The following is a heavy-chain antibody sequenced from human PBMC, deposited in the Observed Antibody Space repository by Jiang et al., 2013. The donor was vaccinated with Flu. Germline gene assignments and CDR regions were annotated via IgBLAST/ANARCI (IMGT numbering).Heavy chain of an antibody. CDR2: IYPGDSDT. CDR1: GYSFTSYW. V-gene: IGHV5-51*01. Sequence: SLKISCKGSGYSFTSYWIGWVRQMPGKGLEWMGKIIYPGDSDTRYSPSFQGQVTISADKSISTAYLQWSSLKASDTAMYYCARQYQAYDPWGQGTLVTVSS. J-gene: IGHJ5*02. CDR3: ARQYQAYDP.